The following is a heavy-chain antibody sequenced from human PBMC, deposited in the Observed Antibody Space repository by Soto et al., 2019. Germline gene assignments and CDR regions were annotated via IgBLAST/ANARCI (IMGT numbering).Heavy chain of an antibody. J-gene: IGHJ6*02. V-gene: IGHV4-4*02. Sequence: SETLSLTSAVSGGSISRSNWWPWVRQPPGKGLEWIGEIYHSGSTNYNPSLKSRVTISVDKSKNQFSLKLSSVTAEDTAVYYCARHDYYDSSGSYYGMDVWGQGTTVT. CDR2: IYHSGST. CDR1: GGSISRSNW. CDR3: ARHDYYDSSGSYYGMDV. D-gene: IGHD3-22*01.